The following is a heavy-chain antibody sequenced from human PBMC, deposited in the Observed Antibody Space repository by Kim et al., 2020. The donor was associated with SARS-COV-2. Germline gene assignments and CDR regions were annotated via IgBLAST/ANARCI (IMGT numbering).Heavy chain of an antibody. V-gene: IGHV1-2*06. J-gene: IGHJ5*02. CDR3: ARVPPPLYYYGSGGGWFDP. CDR1: GYTFTGYY. CDR2: INPNSGGT. D-gene: IGHD3-10*01. Sequence: ASVKVSCKASGYTFTGYYMHWVRQAPGQGLEWMGRINPNSGGTNYAQKFQGRVTMTRDTSISTAYMELSRLRSDDTAVYYCARVPPPLYYYGSGGGWFDPWGQGTLVTVSS.